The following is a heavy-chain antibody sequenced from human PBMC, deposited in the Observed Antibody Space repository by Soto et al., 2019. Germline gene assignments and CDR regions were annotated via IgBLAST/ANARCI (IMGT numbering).Heavy chain of an antibody. Sequence: QVQLVQSGAEVKKPGASVKVSCKASGYTFTGHYVHWVRQAPGQGLEWMGGINPNCGGTNYAQKFQGRVTMTRDTPISTAYMELSSLRSDDTAVYYCARDSHYEILTGYSRNAFDIWGQGTMVPVSS. J-gene: IGHJ3*02. CDR2: INPNCGGT. V-gene: IGHV1-2*02. D-gene: IGHD3-9*01. CDR1: GYTFTGHY. CDR3: ARDSHYEILTGYSRNAFDI.